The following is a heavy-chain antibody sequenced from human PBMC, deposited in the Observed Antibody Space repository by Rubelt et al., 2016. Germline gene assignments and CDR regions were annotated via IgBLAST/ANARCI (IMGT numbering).Heavy chain of an antibody. CDR1: GGSISSGGYA. V-gene: IGHV4-61*08. CDR3: ARGALAGAFDI. Sequence: SLTCAVSGGSISSGGYAWSWIRQAPGKGLEWIGYIYYSGSTYYNPSLKSRVSISVDTSKNQFSLKLSSVTAADTALYYCARGALAGAFDIWGQGTMVTVSS. D-gene: IGHD6-25*01. CDR2: IYYSGST. J-gene: IGHJ3*02.